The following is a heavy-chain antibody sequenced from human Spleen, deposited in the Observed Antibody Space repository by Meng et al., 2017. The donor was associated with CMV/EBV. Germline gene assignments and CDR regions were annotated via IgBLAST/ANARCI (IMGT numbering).Heavy chain of an antibody. CDR3: ARSPGYWYFDY. D-gene: IGHD2-8*02. J-gene: IGHJ4*02. V-gene: IGHV4/OR15-8*01. Sequence: ESLKISCAASGFTVSRNYMGWVRQPPGKGLEWIGEISHIGITKYTPSLKSRVTISAEKTKNSFSLRLISVTAADTGVYFCARSPGYWYFDYWGQGALVTVSS. CDR2: ISHIGIT. CDR1: GFTVSRNY.